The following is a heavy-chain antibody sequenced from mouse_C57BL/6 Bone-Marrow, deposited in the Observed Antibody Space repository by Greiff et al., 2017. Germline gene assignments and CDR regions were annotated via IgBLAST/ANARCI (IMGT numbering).Heavy chain of an antibody. Sequence: QVQLQQPGAELVKPGASVKLSCKASGYTFTSYWMHWVKQRPGQGLEWIGMIHPNSGSTNYNEKFKSKATLTVDKSSSPAYMQRSSLTSEDSAVYYCARRYYGSSYFDYWGQGTTLTVSS. CDR2: IHPNSGST. CDR3: ARRYYGSSYFDY. J-gene: IGHJ2*01. V-gene: IGHV1-64*01. D-gene: IGHD1-1*01. CDR1: GYTFTSYW.